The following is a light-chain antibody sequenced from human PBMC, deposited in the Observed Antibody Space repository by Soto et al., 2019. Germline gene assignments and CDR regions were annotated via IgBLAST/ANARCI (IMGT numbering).Light chain of an antibody. CDR2: VNN. CDR1: NSNIGSKT. J-gene: IGLJ3*02. V-gene: IGLV1-44*01. Sequence: QSVLTKPPSASWTPGQRVTISCSGSNSNIGSKTVNWYQQLPGTAHKLLIYVNNQRSSGVPDRFSGSKSGTSASLAISGLQSEDEADYYCGAWDASVNGWVVGGGTQLTVL. CDR3: GAWDASVNGWV.